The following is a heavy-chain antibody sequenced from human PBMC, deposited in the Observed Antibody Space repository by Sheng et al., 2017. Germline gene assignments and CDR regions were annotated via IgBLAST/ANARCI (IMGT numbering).Heavy chain of an antibody. CDR3: AKSKSGYYKPFDC. J-gene: IGHJ4*02. CDR1: GFSLGDYV. CDR2: ISGGGGTT. V-gene: IGHV3-23*04. D-gene: IGHD3-3*01. Sequence: EVHLVESGGGLVQPGGSLRLSCAASGFSLGDYVMNWVRQAPGKGLEWVSGISGGGGTTYYADSVKGRFSISKDSSKNTLYLQMNSLRAEDTAIYYCAKSKSGYYKPFDCWGQGTLVT.